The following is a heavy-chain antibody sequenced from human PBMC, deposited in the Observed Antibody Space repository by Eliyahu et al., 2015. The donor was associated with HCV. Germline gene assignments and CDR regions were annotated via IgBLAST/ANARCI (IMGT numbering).Heavy chain of an antibody. Sequence: EVQLVESGGGLVQPGGSLKLSCXAXGFPFXGSAMHWVRQASGKGLEWVGRIRSKANSYATAYAASVKGRFTISRDDSKNTAYLQMNSLKTEDTAVYYCTTHYDFWSGYYSYWGQGTLVTVSS. CDR1: GFPFXGSA. V-gene: IGHV3-73*01. CDR3: TTHYDFWSGYYSY. CDR2: IRSKANSYAT. D-gene: IGHD3-3*01. J-gene: IGHJ4*02.